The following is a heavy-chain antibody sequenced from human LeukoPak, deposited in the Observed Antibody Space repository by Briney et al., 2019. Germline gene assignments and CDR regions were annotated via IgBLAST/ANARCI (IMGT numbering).Heavy chain of an antibody. V-gene: IGHV3-23*01. CDR1: GFTFSSYA. J-gene: IGHJ4*02. CDR3: ATTVTTGGYFDY. CDR2: ISGGGGST. D-gene: IGHD4-17*01. Sequence: PGGSLRLSCAASGFTFSSYAMSWVRQAPGKGLERVSAISGGGGSTHYADSVKGRFTISRDNSKNTVYLQMNSLRAEDTAVYYCATTVTTGGYFDYWGQGTLVTVSP.